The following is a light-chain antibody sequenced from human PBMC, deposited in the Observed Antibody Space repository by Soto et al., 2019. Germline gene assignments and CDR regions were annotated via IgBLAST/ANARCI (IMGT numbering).Light chain of an antibody. V-gene: IGKV3-11*01. CDR2: NTS. Sequence: EIVLTQCPANLSLSPGERATLSCRASQSFSGTLAWYQQKPGQAPRLLIYNTSNRAISIPARFSGSGSGTDFTPTISSLEPEDFAVYYCQQRGNWPLTFGPGTKVDI. J-gene: IGKJ3*01. CDR3: QQRGNWPLT. CDR1: QSFSGT.